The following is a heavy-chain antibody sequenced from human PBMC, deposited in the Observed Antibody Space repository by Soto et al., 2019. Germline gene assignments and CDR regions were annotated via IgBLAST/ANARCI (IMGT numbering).Heavy chain of an antibody. Sequence: GGSLRLSCAASGFTFSSYGMHWVRQAPGKGLEWVAVIWYDGSNKYYADSVKGRITISRDNSKNTLYLQMNSLRAEDTAVYYCARETSTVTNRAFDIWGQGTMVTVSS. CDR2: IWYDGSNK. CDR3: ARETSTVTNRAFDI. CDR1: GFTFSSYG. J-gene: IGHJ3*02. V-gene: IGHV3-33*01. D-gene: IGHD4-17*01.